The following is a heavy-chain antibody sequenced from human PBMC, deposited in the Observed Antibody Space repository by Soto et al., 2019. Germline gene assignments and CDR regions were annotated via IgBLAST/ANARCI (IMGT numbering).Heavy chain of an antibody. CDR2: ISPYNGNT. CDR1: GYIFRSHG. V-gene: IGHV1-18*01. Sequence: QVQLVQSGAEVKKPGASVKVSCKASGYIFRSHGVSWMRQAPGQGLEWMGWISPYNGNTKYAQNHHGRVTMTTDTSTSTAYMELRSLRSDDTAVYYCAKFEYRSTDPLGYAFDIRGQGTMVTVSS. D-gene: IGHD6-6*01. CDR3: AKFEYRSTDPLGYAFDI. J-gene: IGHJ3*02.